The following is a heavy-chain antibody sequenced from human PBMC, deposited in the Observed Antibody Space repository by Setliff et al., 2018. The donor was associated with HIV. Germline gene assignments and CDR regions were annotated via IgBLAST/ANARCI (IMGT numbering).Heavy chain of an antibody. D-gene: IGHD4-17*01. CDR2: IYYSGST. J-gene: IGHJ4*02. CDR3: TKGRLGQADY. Sequence: KPSETLSLTCTVSGGSISRGDYYWNWIRQFPGGGLEWIGYIYYSGSTKYNPSLKRRVTISIDKSRKYFSLKLPSVTAADTAMYFCTKGRLGQADYWSQGTLVTVSS. CDR1: GGSISRGDYY. V-gene: IGHV4-61*03.